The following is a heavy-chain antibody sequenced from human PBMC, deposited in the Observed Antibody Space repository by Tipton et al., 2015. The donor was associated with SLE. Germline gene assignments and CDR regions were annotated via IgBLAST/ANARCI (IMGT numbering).Heavy chain of an antibody. Sequence: TLSLTCTVSGGSISSDAYYWTWIRQPAGKGLEWIGRVSGIGSTSYNPSLQSRLIISVDTSQNQFSLRLRSVTAADTALYYCARVQGDLAAQYFDYWGQGTLVTVSS. CDR3: ARVQGDLAAQYFDY. CDR1: GGSISSDAYY. D-gene: IGHD3-16*01. CDR2: VSGIGST. V-gene: IGHV4-61*02. J-gene: IGHJ4*02.